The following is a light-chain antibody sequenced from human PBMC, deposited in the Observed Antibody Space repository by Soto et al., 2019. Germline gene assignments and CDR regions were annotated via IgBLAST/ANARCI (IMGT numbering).Light chain of an antibody. J-gene: IGLJ1*01. Sequence: QSVLTQPPSASGTPGQRVTISCSGSSSNIGTNTVNWYQQLPGTAPKLLIYNNNQRPSGVPDRFSGSKSGTSASLAISGLQSDIEADYYCAAWDDSLNGYVFGIGTKFTVL. CDR1: SSNIGTNT. CDR2: NNN. V-gene: IGLV1-44*01. CDR3: AAWDDSLNGYV.